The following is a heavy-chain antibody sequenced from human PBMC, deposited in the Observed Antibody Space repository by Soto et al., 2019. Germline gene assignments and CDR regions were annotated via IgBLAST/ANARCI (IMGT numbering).Heavy chain of an antibody. V-gene: IGHV3-48*01. CDR3: GMSMITFGGVIAD. J-gene: IGHJ4*02. D-gene: IGHD3-16*02. CDR1: GITFSSHS. CDR2: INSRTTTI. Sequence: EVQLVESGGGWVQPGGSLRLSCAASGITFSSHSMNWVRQAPGKGLEWVSYINSRTTTIYYADSVKGRFTISRDNAKNSLYLQMNSLRVEDTAVYYCGMSMITFGGVIADWGQGTLVTVSS.